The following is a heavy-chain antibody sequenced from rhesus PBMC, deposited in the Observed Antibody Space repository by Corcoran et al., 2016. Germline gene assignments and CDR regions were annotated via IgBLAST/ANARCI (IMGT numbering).Heavy chain of an antibody. J-gene: IGHJ4*01. Sequence: QVQLVQSGAEIKQPGASVKLSCKASGYTFTNYYMHWVRNAPEQRPEWIGLISPYNGNKGSAQNYQGRVTITADTSTTTGYMELSSLRSEDTAVYYCTREGAAATFGFDYWGQGVQVTVSS. V-gene: IGHV1-1*01. CDR2: ISPYNGNK. CDR1: GYTFTNYY. CDR3: TREGAAATFGFDY. D-gene: IGHD6-43*01.